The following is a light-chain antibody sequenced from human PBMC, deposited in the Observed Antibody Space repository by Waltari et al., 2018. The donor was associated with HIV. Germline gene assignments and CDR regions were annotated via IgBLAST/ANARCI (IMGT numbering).Light chain of an antibody. CDR1: QDISNY. V-gene: IGKV1-33*01. CDR2: DAS. J-gene: IGKJ3*01. CDR3: QQYDNLPPFT. Sequence: DIQMTQSPSSLSASVGDRVTITCQASQDISNYLNWYQQKPGKAPKLLIYDASNLETGVPSRFSGSGSGTDFTFIISNLQPEDVATYYCQQYDNLPPFTFGPGTKVDVK.